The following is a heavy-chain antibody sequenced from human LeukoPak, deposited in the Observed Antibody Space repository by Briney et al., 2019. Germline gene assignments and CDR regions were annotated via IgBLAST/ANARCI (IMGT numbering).Heavy chain of an antibody. CDR1: GFTFSSYG. CDR3: ARGGSWYKTHDAFDI. D-gene: IGHD6-13*01. J-gene: IGHJ3*02. CDR2: IWSDGSNK. Sequence: GGSLRLSCAASGFTFSSYGMHWVRQAPGKGLEWVAVIWSDGSNKYYADSVKGRFIISRDNSKNTLYLQMNSLRAEDTAVYYCARGGSWYKTHDAFDIWGQGTMVTVSS. V-gene: IGHV3-33*01.